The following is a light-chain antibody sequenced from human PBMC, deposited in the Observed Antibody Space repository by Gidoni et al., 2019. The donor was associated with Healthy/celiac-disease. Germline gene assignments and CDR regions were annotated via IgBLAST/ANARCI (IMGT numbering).Light chain of an antibody. Sequence: EIVLTQSPGTLSLSPGERATLSCRASQSVSSSYLAWYQQKPGQAPRLLIYGASSRATGIPDRVSGSGSGTDFTLTISRLEPEDFAVYYCQQYGSSWTFXXXTKVEIK. J-gene: IGKJ1*01. CDR3: QQYGSSWT. CDR2: GAS. CDR1: QSVSSSY. V-gene: IGKV3-20*01.